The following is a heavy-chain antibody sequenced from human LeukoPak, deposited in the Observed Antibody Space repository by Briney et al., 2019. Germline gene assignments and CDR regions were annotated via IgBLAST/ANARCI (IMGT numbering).Heavy chain of an antibody. Sequence: PSETLSLTCAVYGGSFSGYYWSWIRQPPGKGLEWIGEINHSGSTNYNPSLKSRVTISVDTSKNQFSLKLSSVTAADTAVYYCARHYLAAAGHFDHWGQGTLVTVSS. CDR3: ARHYLAAAGHFDH. J-gene: IGHJ4*02. V-gene: IGHV4-34*01. CDR1: GGSFSGYY. D-gene: IGHD6-13*01. CDR2: INHSGST.